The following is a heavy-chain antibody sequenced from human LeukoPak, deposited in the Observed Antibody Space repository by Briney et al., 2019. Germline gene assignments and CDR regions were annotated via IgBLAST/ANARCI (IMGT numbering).Heavy chain of an antibody. CDR1: GFTFSSYW. CDR2: IKFGGSER. Sequence: GGSLRLSCVASGFTFSSYWMSWVRQAPGKGLEWVANIKFGGSERYVVDSVKGRFTISRDDAKNSLYLHMNSLRAEDTAVYYCAEGTVAASVYWGQGTLVTVSS. CDR3: AEGTVAASVY. J-gene: IGHJ4*02. D-gene: IGHD6-13*01. V-gene: IGHV3-7*01.